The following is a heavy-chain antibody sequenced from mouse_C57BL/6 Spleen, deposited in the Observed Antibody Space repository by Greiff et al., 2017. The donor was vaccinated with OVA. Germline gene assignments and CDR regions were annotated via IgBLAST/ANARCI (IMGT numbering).Heavy chain of an antibody. CDR3: AREDAVNYDYAMDY. Sequence: QVQLQQPGTELVKPGASVKLSCKASGYTFTSYWMHWVKQRPGQGLEWIGNINPSNGGTNYNEKFKRKATLTVDKSSSTAYMQLSSLTSEDSAVYDCAREDAVNYDYAMDYWGQGTSVTVSS. D-gene: IGHD1-1*01. CDR2: INPSNGGT. V-gene: IGHV1-53*01. J-gene: IGHJ4*01. CDR1: GYTFTSYW.